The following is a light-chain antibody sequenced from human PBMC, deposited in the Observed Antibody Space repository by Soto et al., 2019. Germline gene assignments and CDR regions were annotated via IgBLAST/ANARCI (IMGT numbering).Light chain of an antibody. CDR1: SSNIGAGYD. V-gene: IGLV1-40*01. J-gene: IGLJ2*01. Sequence: QSVLTQPPSVSGAPGQRVTISCTGSSSNIGAGYDVHWYQQLPGTAPKLLIYGNSNRPSGVPDRFSGSKSGTSASLAITGLQAEEEADYYFQSYVSSLSGSVFGGGTKVTVL. CDR3: QSYVSSLSGSV. CDR2: GNS.